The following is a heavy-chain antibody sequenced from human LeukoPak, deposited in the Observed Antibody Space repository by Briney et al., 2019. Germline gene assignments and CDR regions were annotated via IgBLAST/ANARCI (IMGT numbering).Heavy chain of an antibody. D-gene: IGHD1-26*01. V-gene: IGHV4-34*01. CDR3: ARDRIVGATTVYAFDI. Sequence: PSETLSLTCAVYGGSFSGYYWSWIRQPPGKGLEWIGEINHSGSTNYNPSLKSRVTISVDTSKNRFSLKLSSVTAADTAVYYCARDRIVGATTVYAFDIWGQGTMVTVSS. J-gene: IGHJ3*02. CDR2: INHSGST. CDR1: GGSFSGYY.